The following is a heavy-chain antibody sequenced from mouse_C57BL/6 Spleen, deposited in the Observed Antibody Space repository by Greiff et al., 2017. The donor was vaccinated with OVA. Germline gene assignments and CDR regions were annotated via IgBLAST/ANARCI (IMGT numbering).Heavy chain of an antibody. CDR3: AREREFIGYFDY. V-gene: IGHV5-17*01. Sequence: EVKLVESGGGLVKPGGSLKLSCAASGFTFSDYGMHWVRQAPEKGLEWVAYISSGSSTIYYADTVKGRFTISRDNAKNTLFLQMTSLRSEDTAMYYCAREREFIGYFDYWGQGTTLTVSS. CDR1: GFTFSDYG. J-gene: IGHJ2*01. CDR2: ISSGSSTI. D-gene: IGHD1-1*01.